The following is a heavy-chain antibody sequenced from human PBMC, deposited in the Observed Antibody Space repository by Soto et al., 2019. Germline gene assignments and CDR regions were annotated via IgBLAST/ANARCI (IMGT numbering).Heavy chain of an antibody. CDR1: GGSISSYY. J-gene: IGHJ6*03. CDR3: ATNSFVVVPSNYYYYYMDV. D-gene: IGHD2-2*01. V-gene: IGHV4-59*01. Sequence: SETLSLTCTVSGGSISSYYWSWIRQPPGKGLEWIGYIYYSGSTNYNPSLKSRVTISVDTSKNQFSLKLSSVTAADTAVYYCATNSFVVVPSNYYYYYMDVWGKGTTVTVSS. CDR2: IYYSGST.